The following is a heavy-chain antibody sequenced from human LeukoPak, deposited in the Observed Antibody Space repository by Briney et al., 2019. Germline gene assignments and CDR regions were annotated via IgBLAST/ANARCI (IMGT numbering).Heavy chain of an antibody. CDR3: ARDRYDSSGYYCISDY. CDR2: IRYDGSNK. CDR1: GFTFSSYG. D-gene: IGHD3-22*01. V-gene: IGHV3-30*02. Sequence: GGSLRLSCAASGFTFSSYGMHWVRQAPGKGLEWVAFIRYDGSNKYYADSVKGRFTISRDNTKNSLYLQLNSLRAEDTAVYYCARDRYDSSGYYCISDYWGQGTLVTVSS. J-gene: IGHJ4*02.